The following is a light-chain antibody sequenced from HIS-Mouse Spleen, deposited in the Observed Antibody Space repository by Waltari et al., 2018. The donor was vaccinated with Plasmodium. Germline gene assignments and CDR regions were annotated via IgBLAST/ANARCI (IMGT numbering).Light chain of an antibody. CDR1: QGISSY. J-gene: IGKJ4*01. CDR3: QQYYSYLLT. V-gene: IGKV1-8*01. CDR2: AAS. Sequence: AIRMTQSPSSFSASTGARVPITCRARQGISSYLAWYQQKPGKAPKLLIYAASTLQSGVPSRFSGSGSGTDFTLTISCLQSEDFATYYCQQYYSYLLTFGGGTKVEIK.